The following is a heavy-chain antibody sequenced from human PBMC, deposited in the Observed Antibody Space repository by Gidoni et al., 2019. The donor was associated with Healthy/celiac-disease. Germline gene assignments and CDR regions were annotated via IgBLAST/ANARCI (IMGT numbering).Heavy chain of an antibody. J-gene: IGHJ4*02. CDR1: GFTFSSYG. D-gene: IGHD1-1*01. CDR2: ISYDGSNK. CDR3: AKAPSYNWNDPLDY. V-gene: IGHV3-30*18. Sequence: QVQLVESGGGVVQPGRSLRLSCAASGFTFSSYGMHWVRQAPGKGLEWVAVISYDGSNKYYADSVKGRFTISRDNSKNTLYLQMNSLRAEDTAVYYCAKAPSYNWNDPLDYWGQGTLVTVSS.